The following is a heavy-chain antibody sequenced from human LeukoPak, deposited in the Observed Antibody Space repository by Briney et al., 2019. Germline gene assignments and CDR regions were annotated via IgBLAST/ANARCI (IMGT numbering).Heavy chain of an antibody. J-gene: IGHJ4*02. CDR3: ARGSGATPGYELVVYYFDY. V-gene: IGHV1-18*01. CDR1: GYTFTSYG. D-gene: IGHD1-26*01. CDR2: ISAYNGNT. Sequence: GASVRVSCTASGYTFTSYGISWVRQAPGQGLEWMGWISAYNGNTNYAQKLQGRVTMTTDTSTSTAYMELRSLRSDDTAVYYCARGSGATPGYELVVYYFDYWGQGTLVTVSS.